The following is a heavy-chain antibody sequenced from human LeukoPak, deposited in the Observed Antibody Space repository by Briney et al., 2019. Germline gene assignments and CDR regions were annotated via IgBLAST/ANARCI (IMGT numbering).Heavy chain of an antibody. Sequence: TSETLSLTCTVSGGSISSYYWSWIRQPAGKGLEWIGRIYTSGSTNYNPSLKSRVTISVDTSKNQFSLKLSSVTAADTAVYYCARDRSSSSWYYYYYMDVWGKGTTVTVSS. CDR2: IYTSGST. D-gene: IGHD6-13*01. J-gene: IGHJ6*03. V-gene: IGHV4-4*07. CDR1: GGSISSYY. CDR3: ARDRSSSSWYYYYYMDV.